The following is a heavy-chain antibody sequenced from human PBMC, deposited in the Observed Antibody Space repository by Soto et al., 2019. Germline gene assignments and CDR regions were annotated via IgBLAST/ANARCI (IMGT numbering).Heavy chain of an antibody. CDR3: ARGIATGQLDP. CDR1: GYTFTRYT. V-gene: IGHV1-3*01. Sequence: ASVKVSCKASGYTFTRYTMNWVRQAPGQRLEWIGWINPDNGNTKSSQKFQDRVIITRDTSASTAYMDLSSLRSEDTAVYYCARGIATGQLDPWGQGTLVTVSS. CDR2: INPDNGNT. J-gene: IGHJ5*02. D-gene: IGHD2-15*01.